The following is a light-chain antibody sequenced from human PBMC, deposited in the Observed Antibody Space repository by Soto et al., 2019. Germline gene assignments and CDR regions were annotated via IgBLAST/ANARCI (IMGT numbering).Light chain of an antibody. CDR2: GNS. CDR1: SSNIGAGYD. CDR3: QSYDSSLRGV. V-gene: IGLV1-40*01. J-gene: IGLJ1*01. Sequence: QSVLTQPPSVSGAPGQRVTISCTGSSSNIGAGYDVHWYQQLPGTAPKLLIYGNSNRPSGVPDRFSGSKSGTSASPAITGLQAEDEADYYCQSYDSSLRGVFGTGTKLTVL.